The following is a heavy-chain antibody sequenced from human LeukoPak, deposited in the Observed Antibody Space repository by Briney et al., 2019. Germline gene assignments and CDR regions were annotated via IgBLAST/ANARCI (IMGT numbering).Heavy chain of an antibody. CDR1: GFTFSNYW. CDR3: ASTLGYSGYDADY. J-gene: IGHJ4*02. CDR2: IKQDGSEK. D-gene: IGHD5-12*01. Sequence: PGGSLRLSCAASGFTFSNYWMGWVRQAPGKGLEWVANIKQDGSEKRYVDPVKGRFTISRDNVKNSLYLQMNSLRAEDTAVYYCASTLGYSGYDADYWGQGTLVTVSS. V-gene: IGHV3-7*01.